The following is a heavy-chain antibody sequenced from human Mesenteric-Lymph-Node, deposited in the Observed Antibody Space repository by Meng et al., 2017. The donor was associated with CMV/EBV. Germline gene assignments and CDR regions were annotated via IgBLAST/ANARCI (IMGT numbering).Heavy chain of an antibody. V-gene: IGHV3-73*01. Sequence: FNFSGSAMHWVRQASGKGLEWVGRIRSKANSYATVYAVSVKGRFTISRDDSKNTAYLQMNSLKTEDTAVYYCTRLSDSSGYLNWFDPWGQGTLVTVSS. D-gene: IGHD3-22*01. CDR2: IRSKANSYAT. CDR3: TRLSDSSGYLNWFDP. CDR1: FNFSGSA. J-gene: IGHJ5*02.